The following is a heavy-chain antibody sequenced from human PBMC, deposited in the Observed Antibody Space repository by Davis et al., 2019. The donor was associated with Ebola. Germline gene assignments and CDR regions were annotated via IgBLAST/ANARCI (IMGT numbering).Heavy chain of an antibody. D-gene: IGHD2-8*01. CDR1: GGTFTGYA. CDR3: ARGPSCTDNGCYRSWFGP. CDR2: IIVVLGTA. Sequence: SVKVSCKSPGGTFTGYAISWVRQAPGQGLEWMGGIIVVLGTANYAQKFQGRVTITADASTNTAYMELRSLRSEDKAVYYCARGPSCTDNGCYRSWFGPWGQGTLVTVSS. J-gene: IGHJ5*02. V-gene: IGHV1-69*13.